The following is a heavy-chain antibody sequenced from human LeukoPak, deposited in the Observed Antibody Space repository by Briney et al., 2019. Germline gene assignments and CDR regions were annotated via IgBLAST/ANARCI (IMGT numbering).Heavy chain of an antibody. CDR2: IYSSGST. J-gene: IGHJ3*02. CDR3: ARSDGYGLVGI. D-gene: IGHD3-10*01. V-gene: IGHV4-39*07. CDR1: GVSISSGSNY. Sequence: SETLSLTCRVSGVSISSGSNYWGWIRQPPGKTLEWIGSIYSSGSTYNNSSLKSRVIILIDTAKNHFSLNLSSVTAADTAVYYCARSDGYGLVGIWGQGTMVTVSS.